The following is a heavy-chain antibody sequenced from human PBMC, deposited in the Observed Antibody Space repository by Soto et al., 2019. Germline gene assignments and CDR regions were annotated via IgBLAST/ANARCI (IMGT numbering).Heavy chain of an antibody. CDR1: GYTFTSYG. D-gene: IGHD2-8*01. V-gene: IGHV1-18*04. J-gene: IGHJ6*02. CDR3: ATDGCTTAKCYTHHLDV. Sequence: QGQLVQSGGEVTKPGASVKVSCNASGYTFTSYGISWVPQAPGQGLEWMGWISPYSGHTKDAQKVQGRVTLTTDTSTGTAYTELRSLASDDTAVYYCATDGCTTAKCYTHHLDVWGQGTTVIVSS. CDR2: ISPYSGHT.